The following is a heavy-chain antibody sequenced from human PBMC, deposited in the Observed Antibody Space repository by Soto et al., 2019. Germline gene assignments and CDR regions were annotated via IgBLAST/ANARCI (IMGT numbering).Heavy chain of an antibody. CDR2: TYYRSKWYN. J-gene: IGHJ5*02. Sequence: PSQTLSLTCAISGDSVSSNSAAWNWIRQPPSRGLEWLGRTYYRSKWYNDYAVSVKSRITINPDTSKNQFSLQLNSVTPEDTAVYYCARAPSYYYDSSGYYYYWFDPWGQGTLVTVS. CDR3: ARAPSYYYDSSGYYYYWFDP. CDR1: GDSVSSNSAA. D-gene: IGHD3-22*01. V-gene: IGHV6-1*01.